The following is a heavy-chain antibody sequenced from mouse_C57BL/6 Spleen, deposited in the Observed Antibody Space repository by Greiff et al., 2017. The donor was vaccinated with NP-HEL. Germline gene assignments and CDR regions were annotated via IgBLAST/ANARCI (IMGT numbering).Heavy chain of an antibody. V-gene: IGHV6-3*01. D-gene: IGHD1-1*01. J-gene: IGHJ3*01. Sequence: EVKLEESGGGLVQPGGSMKLSCVASGFTFSNYWMNWVRQSPEKGLEWVAQIRLKSDNYATHYAESVKGRFTISRDDSKSSVYLQMNNLRAEDTGIYYCTGLLLRPFAYWGQGTLVTVSA. CDR2: IRLKSDNYAT. CDR1: GFTFSNYW. CDR3: TGLLLRPFAY.